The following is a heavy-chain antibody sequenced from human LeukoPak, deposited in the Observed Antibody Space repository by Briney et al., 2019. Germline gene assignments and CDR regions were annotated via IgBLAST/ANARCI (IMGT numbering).Heavy chain of an antibody. CDR3: ARHNEDDAFDI. J-gene: IGHJ3*02. CDR1: GGSISSYY. D-gene: IGHD1-1*01. CDR2: IYNSGST. Sequence: PSETLSLTCTVSGGSISSYYWSWIRQPPGKGLEWVGYIYNSGSTNYNPSLKSRVTISADTSKKQFSLKMSSVTAAGTAVYYCARHNEDDAFDIWGQGTMVTVSS. V-gene: IGHV4-59*08.